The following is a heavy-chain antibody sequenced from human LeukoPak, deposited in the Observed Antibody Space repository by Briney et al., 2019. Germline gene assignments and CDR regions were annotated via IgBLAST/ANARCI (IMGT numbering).Heavy chain of an antibody. Sequence: GGSLRLSCAASGFTFSDYYMSWIRQAPGKGLEWVSYMGSGSIYTNYADSVQGRFTISRDNARNSLYLQMNSLRAEDTAVYYCARATTVTTRGGVDYWGQGTLVTVSS. V-gene: IGHV3-11*06. D-gene: IGHD4-17*01. CDR3: ARATTVTTRGGVDY. CDR1: GFTFSDYY. J-gene: IGHJ4*02. CDR2: MGSGSIYT.